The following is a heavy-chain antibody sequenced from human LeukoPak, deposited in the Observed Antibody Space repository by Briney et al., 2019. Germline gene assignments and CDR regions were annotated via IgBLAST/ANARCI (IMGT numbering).Heavy chain of an antibody. J-gene: IGHJ6*03. CDR2: IHYSGST. V-gene: IGHV4-39*07. CDR3: ARGYCSGGSCYSYYYYNYMDV. D-gene: IGHD2-15*01. Sequence: PSETLSLTCTVSGGSISSTVYYWGWIRQPPGKGLEWIGSIHYSGSTNYNPSLKSRVTISVDTSKNQFSLKLSSVTAADTAVYYCARGYCSGGSCYSYYYYNYMDVWGKGTTVTVSS. CDR1: GGSISSTVYY.